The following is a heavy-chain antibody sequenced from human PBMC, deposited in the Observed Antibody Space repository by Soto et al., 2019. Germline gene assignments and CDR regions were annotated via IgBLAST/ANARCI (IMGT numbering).Heavy chain of an antibody. CDR2: IKSKTDGGTT. J-gene: IGHJ6*02. CDR1: GFTFSNAW. D-gene: IGHD3-3*01. CDR3: TTVDLDFWSGYSYYGMDV. V-gene: IGHV3-15*07. Sequence: GGSLRLSCAASGFTFSNAWMNWVRQAPGKGLEWVGRIKSKTDGGTTDYAAPVKGRFTISRDDSKNTLYLQMNSLKTEDTAVYYCTTVDLDFWSGYSYYGMDVWGQGTTVTVSS.